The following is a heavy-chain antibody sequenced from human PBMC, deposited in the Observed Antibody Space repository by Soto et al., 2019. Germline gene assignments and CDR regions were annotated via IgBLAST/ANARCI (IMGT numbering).Heavy chain of an antibody. V-gene: IGHV3-23*04. CDR3: AKGEGIAAAGNYFDY. J-gene: IGHJ4*02. CDR2: ISGSGGST. Sequence: EVQLVESGGGLIQPGGSLRLSCAASGFTVSSNYMSWVRQAPGKGLEWVSVISGSGGSTYYADSVKGRFTISRDNSKNTLYLQMNSLRAEDTAVYYCAKGEGIAAAGNYFDYWGQGTLVTVSS. CDR1: GFTVSSNY. D-gene: IGHD6-13*01.